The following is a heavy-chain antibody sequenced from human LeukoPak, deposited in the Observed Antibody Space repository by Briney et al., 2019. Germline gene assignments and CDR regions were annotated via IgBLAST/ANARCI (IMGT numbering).Heavy chain of an antibody. CDR2: IYSSGLT. CDR3: ARGLVGLDY. V-gene: IGHV4-39*07. Sequence: SETLSLTCTVSDASISSSTYYWAWIRQPPGKSLEWIGSIYSSGLTYYHPSLKSRLTISSDTSNNQFSLKLSSVTAADTAVYYCARGLVGLDYWGQGTLVTVSS. J-gene: IGHJ4*02. D-gene: IGHD2-21*01. CDR1: DASISSSTYY.